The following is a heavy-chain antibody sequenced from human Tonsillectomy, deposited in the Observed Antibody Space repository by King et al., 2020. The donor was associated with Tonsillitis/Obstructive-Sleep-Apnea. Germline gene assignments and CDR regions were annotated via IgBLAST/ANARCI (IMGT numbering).Heavy chain of an antibody. CDR1: GGSFSAYY. J-gene: IGHJ5*02. V-gene: IGHV4-34*01. CDR2: INHSGST. CDR3: AESSRFDP. Sequence: VQLQQWGAGLLKPSETLSLTCAVYGGSFSAYYWNWIRQPPGKGLEWIGEINHSGSTNYNPSLKSRVIISVDTSKNQFSLKLSSVTAADTAVYYCAESSRFDPWGQGTLVTVSS.